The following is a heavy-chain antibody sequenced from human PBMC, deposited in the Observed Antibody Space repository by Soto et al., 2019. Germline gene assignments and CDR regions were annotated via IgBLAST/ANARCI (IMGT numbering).Heavy chain of an antibody. CDR2: ISYDGSNR. J-gene: IGHJ5*02. CDR1: GFTFSSYG. D-gene: IGHD6-13*01. Sequence: GGSLRLSCAASGFTFSSYGIHWVRQAPGKGLGWVAVISYDGSNRYYADSVKGRFTISRDNSKNTLYLQMNSLTAEDTAVYYCAKCPGVAAAGPPFDPWGQGTLVTVSS. CDR3: AKCPGVAAAGPPFDP. V-gene: IGHV3-30*18.